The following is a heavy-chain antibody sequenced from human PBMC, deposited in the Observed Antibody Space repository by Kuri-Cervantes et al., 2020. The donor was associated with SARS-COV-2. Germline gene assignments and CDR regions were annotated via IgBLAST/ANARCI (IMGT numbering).Heavy chain of an antibody. CDR1: GGSMSTYF. CDR2: IYTSGST. CDR3: ARMDYDFWSGYYPKGGFDP. J-gene: IGHJ5*02. Sequence: SETLSLTCTVSGGSMSTYFWSWIRQPPGKGLEWIGRIYTSGSTNYNPSLKSRVTMSVDTSKNQFSLKLSSVTAADTAVYYCARMDYDFWSGYYPKGGFDPWGQGTLVTVSS. V-gene: IGHV4-4*07. D-gene: IGHD3-3*01.